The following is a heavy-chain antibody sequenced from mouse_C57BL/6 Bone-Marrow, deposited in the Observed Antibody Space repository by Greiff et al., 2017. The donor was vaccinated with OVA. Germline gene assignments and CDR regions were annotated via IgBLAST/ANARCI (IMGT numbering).Heavy chain of an antibody. CDR3: ARGDDVNYYAMDY. CDR1: GYTFTSYW. Sequence: QVQLQQPGAELVRPGSSVKLSCKASGYTFTSYWMHWVKQRPIQGLEWIGNIDPSDSETHYNQKFKDKATLTVDKSSSTAYMQLSSLTSEDSAVYYCARGDDVNYYAMDYWGQGTSVTVSS. J-gene: IGHJ4*01. V-gene: IGHV1-52*01. D-gene: IGHD2-12*01. CDR2: IDPSDSET.